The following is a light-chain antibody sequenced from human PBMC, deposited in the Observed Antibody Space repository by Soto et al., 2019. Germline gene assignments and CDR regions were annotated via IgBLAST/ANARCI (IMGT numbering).Light chain of an antibody. Sequence: AVQLTQSPSSLSASVGDRVTITCRASQGIRTDLGWYQQSPGKAPKVLIVGASTLQSGVPSRFSGSGSGTDFTLTISSLEPEDFAVYYCQQRSNWPPMFGQGTKVDIK. CDR3: QQRSNWPPM. J-gene: IGKJ1*01. CDR2: GAS. V-gene: IGKV1-6*01. CDR1: QGIRTD.